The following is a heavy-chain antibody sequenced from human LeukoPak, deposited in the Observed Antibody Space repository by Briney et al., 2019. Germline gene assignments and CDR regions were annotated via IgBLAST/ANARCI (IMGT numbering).Heavy chain of an antibody. J-gene: IGHJ4*02. CDR2: IYHSGST. Sequence: LGTLSLTCTVSGGSISSGDYYWSWIRQHPGKGLEWIGSIYHSGSTYYNPSLKSRVTISVDAAKNQFSLKESSVTAPDTAVYYCAREGPSSWSYPFDYWGQGTLVTVSS. V-gene: IGHV4-39*02. CDR3: AREGPSSWSYPFDY. D-gene: IGHD1-26*01. CDR1: GGSISSGDYY.